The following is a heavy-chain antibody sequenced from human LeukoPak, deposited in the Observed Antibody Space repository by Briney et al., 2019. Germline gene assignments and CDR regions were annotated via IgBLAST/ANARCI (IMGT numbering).Heavy chain of an antibody. CDR3: ARLGWQWLARYFDY. D-gene: IGHD6-19*01. J-gene: IGHJ4*02. Sequence: GRSLRLSCAASGFTFSDYYMSWIRQAPGKGLEWVSYISSSGSTIYYADSVKGRFTISRDNAKNSLYLQMNSLRAEDTAVYYCARLGWQWLARYFDYWGQGTLVTVSS. CDR2: ISSSGSTI. V-gene: IGHV3-11*01. CDR1: GFTFSDYY.